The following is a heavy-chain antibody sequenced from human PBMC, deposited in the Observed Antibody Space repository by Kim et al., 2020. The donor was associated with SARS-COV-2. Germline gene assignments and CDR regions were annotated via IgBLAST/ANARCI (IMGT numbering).Heavy chain of an antibody. V-gene: IGHV3-7*05. D-gene: IGHD2-21*01. J-gene: IGHJ5*01. Sequence: GGSLRLSCAASGSTFTSYWLSWVRQAPGKGLEWVANIKHDGRGKYYADPVQGRFIFSRDDAINSVYLQMTSLRAEDTALYFWVRDFDEFDGRNDWGGFDSWGQGTLVTVSS. CDR2: IKHDGRGK. CDR3: VRDFDEFDGRNDWGGFDS. CDR1: GSTFTSYW.